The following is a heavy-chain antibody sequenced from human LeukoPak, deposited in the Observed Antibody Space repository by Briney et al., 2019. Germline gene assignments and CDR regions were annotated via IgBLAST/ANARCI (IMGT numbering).Heavy chain of an antibody. CDR1: GYTITDYY. V-gene: IGHV1-2*04. CDR3: ARAAGANDG. Sequence: ASVKVSCKASGYTITDYYLHWVRQAPGQGLEWMGWIIPNTGGTNYAQKFQDWVTMSSDTSISTAYMELSSLRSDDTAVYYCARAAGANDGWGQGTLVTVSS. D-gene: IGHD1-1*01. CDR2: IIPNTGGT. J-gene: IGHJ4*02.